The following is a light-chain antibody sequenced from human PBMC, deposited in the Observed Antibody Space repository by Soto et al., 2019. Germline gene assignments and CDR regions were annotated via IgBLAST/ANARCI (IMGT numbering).Light chain of an antibody. CDR3: QQRGNWIT. CDR1: QSVSSY. Sequence: EIVLTQSPATLSLSPGDRATLSCRASQSVSSYLAWYQQKPGQAPRPHIYDASNRATGIPARFSASGFGTDFTLSISSLEPEDSSVYYCQQRGNWITFGPGSRLEI. V-gene: IGKV3-11*01. J-gene: IGKJ5*01. CDR2: DAS.